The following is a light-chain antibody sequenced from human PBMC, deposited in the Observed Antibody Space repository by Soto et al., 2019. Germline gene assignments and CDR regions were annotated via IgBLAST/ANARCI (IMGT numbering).Light chain of an antibody. CDR1: QDVTNS. V-gene: IGKV3-15*01. J-gene: IGKJ5*01. Sequence: EILMTQSPATLSLSPGEGVTLSCRAAQDVTNSVAWYQQKSGQAPRLLIYDASARASGVSARFSGSGSGTDFTLTISGLQAVDFAVYFCQQYIRRPLSFGQGTRLEIK. CDR2: DAS. CDR3: QQYIRRPLS.